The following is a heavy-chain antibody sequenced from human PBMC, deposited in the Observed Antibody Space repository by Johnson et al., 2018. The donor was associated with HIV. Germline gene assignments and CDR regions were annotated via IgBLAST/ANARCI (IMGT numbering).Heavy chain of an antibody. D-gene: IGHD3-9*01. J-gene: IGHJ3*02. CDR1: GFTFSSYG. Sequence: QVQLVESGGGVVQPGRSLRLSCAASGFTFSSYGMHWVRQAPGKGLEWVAVISYDGSNKYYADSVKGRFTISRDNSKNTLYLQMNSLRAEDTAVYYCARFDSFDAFDIWGQGTMVIVS. V-gene: IGHV3-30*19. CDR2: ISYDGSNK. CDR3: ARFDSFDAFDI.